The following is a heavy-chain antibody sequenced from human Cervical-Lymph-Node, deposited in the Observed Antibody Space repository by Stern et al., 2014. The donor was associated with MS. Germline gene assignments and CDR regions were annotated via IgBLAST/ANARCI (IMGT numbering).Heavy chain of an antibody. CDR3: ARDTPNDSSGYFSN. CDR1: GYTFTGYY. V-gene: IGHV1-2*06. J-gene: IGHJ4*02. Sequence: QVQLVQSGAEVRKPGASVKVSCKASGYTFTGYYMHWVRQAPGQGLEWMGRINPNSDGTDYAQKFQGRVTFTRDTSISTAYRELSRLTSYDTAVYYCARDTPNDSSGYFSNWGQGTPVTVSS. CDR2: INPNSDGT. D-gene: IGHD3-22*01.